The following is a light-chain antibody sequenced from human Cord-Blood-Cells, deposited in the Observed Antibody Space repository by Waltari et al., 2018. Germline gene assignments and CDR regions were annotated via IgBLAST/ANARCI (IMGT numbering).Light chain of an antibody. CDR3: QQYDNLPLT. CDR2: DAS. V-gene: IGKV1-33*01. Sequence: DIRMTQSPSSLSASVGDRVTITCQPSQDNSNYLNWYQQNPGTAPKLLIYDASNLETGVPSRFSGSGSGTDFTFTISSLQPEDIATYYCQQYDNLPLTFGGGTKVEIK. J-gene: IGKJ4*01. CDR1: QDNSNY.